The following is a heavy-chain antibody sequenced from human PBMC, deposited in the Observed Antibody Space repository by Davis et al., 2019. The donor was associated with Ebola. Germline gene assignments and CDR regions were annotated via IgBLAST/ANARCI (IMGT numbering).Heavy chain of an antibody. Sequence: ASVKVSCKASGYTFTSYDINWVRQATGQGLEWMGWMNPNSGNTGYAQKFQGRVTMTRNTSISTAYMELSSLRSEDTAVYYCARGHCSSTSCYGYYYYYGMDVWGQGTTVTVSS. J-gene: IGHJ6*02. D-gene: IGHD2-2*01. CDR1: GYTFTSYD. CDR3: ARGHCSSTSCYGYYYYYGMDV. CDR2: MNPNSGNT. V-gene: IGHV1-8*01.